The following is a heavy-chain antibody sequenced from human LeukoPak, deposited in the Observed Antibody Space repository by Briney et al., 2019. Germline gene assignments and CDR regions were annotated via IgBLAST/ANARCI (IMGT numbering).Heavy chain of an antibody. D-gene: IGHD6-13*01. Sequence: PGGSLSLSCAASGFTVNSNYMRWVRQAPAKGLEGVSGIYSGGSTYYPASVKGRFTIARDNSNNTLYLQMNSLRAEDTAVYYCARGSYSSSWYGGAFDIWGQGTMVTVSS. V-gene: IGHV3-66*01. CDR2: IYSGGST. CDR1: GFTVNSNY. CDR3: ARGSYSSSWYGGAFDI. J-gene: IGHJ3*02.